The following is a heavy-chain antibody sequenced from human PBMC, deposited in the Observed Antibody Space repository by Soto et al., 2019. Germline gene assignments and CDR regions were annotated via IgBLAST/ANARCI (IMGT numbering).Heavy chain of an antibody. CDR1: GFTFSSYG. J-gene: IGHJ6*02. V-gene: IGHV3-30*18. Sequence: QVQLVESGGGVVQPGRSLRLSCAASGFTFSSYGMHWVRQAPGKGLEWVAVISYDGSNKYYADSVKGRFTISRDNSKNTLYLQMNSLRAEDTAVYYCAKDMVRQWLVLEARDSYYYYGMDVWGQGTTVTVSS. CDR2: ISYDGSNK. D-gene: IGHD6-19*01. CDR3: AKDMVRQWLVLEARDSYYYYGMDV.